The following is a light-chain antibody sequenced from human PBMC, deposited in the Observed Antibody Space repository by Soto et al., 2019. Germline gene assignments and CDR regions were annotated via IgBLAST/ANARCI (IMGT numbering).Light chain of an antibody. CDR3: SSFTSTSTYV. CDR1: SSDVGGYNY. Sequence: QSALTQPASVSGSPGQSITISCTGTSSDVGGYNYVSWYQQHPGKAPKLMIYEVNNRPSGVSNRFSGSKSGNTASLTISGLQAEDEADYNCSSFTSTSTYVFGTGTKPPS. CDR2: EVN. V-gene: IGLV2-14*01. J-gene: IGLJ1*01.